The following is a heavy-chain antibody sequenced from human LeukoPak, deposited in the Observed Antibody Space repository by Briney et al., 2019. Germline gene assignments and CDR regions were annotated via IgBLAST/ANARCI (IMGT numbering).Heavy chain of an antibody. CDR2: ISSSSSYI. CDR1: GFTFSSYS. CDR3: ASMGNTDYDILTGYRYYFDY. Sequence: KAGGSLGLSCAASGFTFSSYSMNWVRQAPGKGLEWVSSISSSSSYIYYADSVKGRFTISRDNAKDSLYLQMNSLRAEDTAVYYCASMGNTDYDILTGYRYYFDYWGQGTLVTVSS. D-gene: IGHD3-9*01. J-gene: IGHJ4*02. V-gene: IGHV3-21*01.